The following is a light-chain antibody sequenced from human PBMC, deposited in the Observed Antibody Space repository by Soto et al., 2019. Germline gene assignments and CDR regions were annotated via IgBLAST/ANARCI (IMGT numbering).Light chain of an antibody. J-gene: IGKJ5*01. CDR1: QSVSSH. Sequence: EIVVTRSPATLSVSPVEGATVSCMASQSVSSHLAWYQHKTGQAPRLLLYDASTRATGIPARFSGSVSGTEFNLTISSLQSEDFAVYYCQHYHGWPITFGQGTRLEIK. V-gene: IGKV3-15*01. CDR3: QHYHGWPIT. CDR2: DAS.